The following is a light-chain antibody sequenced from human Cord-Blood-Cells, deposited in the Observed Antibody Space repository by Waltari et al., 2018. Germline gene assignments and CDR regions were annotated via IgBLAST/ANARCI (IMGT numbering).Light chain of an antibody. Sequence: DIVMTQSPLSLHVTPGEPASISCSSIQSLLHSNGYNYLDWYLEKPGQSPQLLIYLGSNRASGVPDRFSGSGSGTDFTLKISRVEAEDVGVYYCMQALQTPRSFGQGTKLEIK. CDR3: MQALQTPRS. V-gene: IGKV2-28*01. J-gene: IGKJ2*03. CDR1: QSLLHSNGYNY. CDR2: LGS.